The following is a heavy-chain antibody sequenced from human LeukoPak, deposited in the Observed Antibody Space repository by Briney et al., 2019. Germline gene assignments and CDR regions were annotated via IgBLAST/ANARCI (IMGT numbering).Heavy chain of an antibody. D-gene: IGHD5/OR15-5a*01. CDR3: AIYRAGRFDP. CDR1: GFTFTKAW. Sequence: PGGSLRLSCAASGFTFTKAWMTWVRQAPGQGLEWVGRIRSNADGGTAEYASPVKGRFTMSRDDSEATLYLHMNSLKTEDTGLYYCAIYRAGRFDPWGQGTLVTVSS. J-gene: IGHJ5*02. V-gene: IGHV3-15*01. CDR2: IRSNADGGTA.